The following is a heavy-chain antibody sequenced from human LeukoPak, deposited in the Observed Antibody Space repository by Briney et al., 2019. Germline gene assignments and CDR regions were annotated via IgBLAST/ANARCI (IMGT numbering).Heavy chain of an antibody. D-gene: IGHD6-6*01. V-gene: IGHV4-59*08. Sequence: SETLSLTCTVSGGSISNYYWSWIRQPPGKGLEWIGYIYSSGSTNYNPSLKRRVTISVDTSKNQFSLKMRSVTAADTAVYYCARHVYSSSSFDYWGQGTLVTVSS. CDR2: IYSSGST. CDR1: GGSISNYY. CDR3: ARHVYSSSSFDY. J-gene: IGHJ4*02.